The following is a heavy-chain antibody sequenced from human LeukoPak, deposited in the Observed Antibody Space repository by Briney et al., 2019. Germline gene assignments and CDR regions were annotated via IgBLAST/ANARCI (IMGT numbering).Heavy chain of an antibody. D-gene: IGHD3-3*01. V-gene: IGHV4-39*01. CDR1: GGSISTSDYY. CDR3: GRITIFGVVDY. J-gene: IGHJ4*02. Sequence: SETLSLTCTVSGGSISTSDYYWTWIRQPPGKGLEWIGSVHNIGTTYSSPSLKSRVTMSVDPSKNQFSLKLTSVTAADTAVYYCGRITIFGVVDYWGQGTLVTVSS. CDR2: VHNIGTT.